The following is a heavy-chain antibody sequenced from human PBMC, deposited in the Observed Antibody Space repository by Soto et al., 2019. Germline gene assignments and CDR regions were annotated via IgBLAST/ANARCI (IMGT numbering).Heavy chain of an antibody. CDR2: INPNSGGT. V-gene: IGHV1-2*04. CDR3: ARGDCGGDSCYSD. J-gene: IGHJ4*02. CDR1: GYTFTGYY. Sequence: QVQLVQPGAEVKKPGASVKVSCKASGYTFTGYYMHWVRQAPGQGLEWMGWINPNSGGTDYAQKFQGWVTMTRDTSISTAYMELSRLRSDDTAVYYCARGDCGGDSCYSDWGQGTLVTVSS. D-gene: IGHD2-15*01.